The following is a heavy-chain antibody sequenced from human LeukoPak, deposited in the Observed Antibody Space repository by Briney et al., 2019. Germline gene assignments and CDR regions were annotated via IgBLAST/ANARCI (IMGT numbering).Heavy chain of an antibody. CDR1: GFTFSSYS. Sequence: GGSLRLSCAASGFTFSSYSMNWVRQAPGKGLEWVSSISSSSYIYYADSVKGRFTISRDNAKNSLYLQMNSLRAEDTAVYYCARDPYSGGGFDYWGQGTLVTVSS. J-gene: IGHJ4*02. CDR3: ARDPYSGGGFDY. D-gene: IGHD3-16*01. CDR2: ISSSSYI. V-gene: IGHV3-21*01.